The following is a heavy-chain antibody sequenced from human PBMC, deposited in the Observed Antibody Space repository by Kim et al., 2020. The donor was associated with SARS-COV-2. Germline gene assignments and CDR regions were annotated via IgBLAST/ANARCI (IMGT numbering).Heavy chain of an antibody. J-gene: IGHJ4*02. Sequence: GGSLRLSCAASGFSFNTHTLHWVRQAPGKGLEWVALISNDGRNTYYTDSVKGRFTVSRDIVNNTLHLQMNSLRPEDTAVYFCAREEFAMVTYDCWGQGAL. V-gene: IGHV3-30*14. CDR3: AREEFAMVTYDC. D-gene: IGHD5-18*01. CDR1: GFSFNTHT. CDR2: ISNDGRNT.